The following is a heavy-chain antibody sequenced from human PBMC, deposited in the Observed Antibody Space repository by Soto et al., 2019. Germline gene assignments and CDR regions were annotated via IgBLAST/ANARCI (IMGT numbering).Heavy chain of an antibody. J-gene: IGHJ4*02. CDR1: GGTFSSYA. Sequence: LVKVSCKASGGTFSSYAISWVRQAPGQGLEWMGGIIPIFGTANYAQKFQGRVTITADESTSTAYMELSSLRSEDTAVYYCARVDSSGYPKDYWGQGTLVTVSS. CDR2: IIPIFGTA. D-gene: IGHD3-22*01. V-gene: IGHV1-69*13. CDR3: ARVDSSGYPKDY.